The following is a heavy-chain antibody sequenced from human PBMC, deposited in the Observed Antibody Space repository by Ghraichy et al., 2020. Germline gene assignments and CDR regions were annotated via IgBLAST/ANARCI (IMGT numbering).Heavy chain of an antibody. Sequence: ASVKVSCKASGYTFTGYGITWVRQAPGQGLEWMGWINTYNGNTNYAQNFQGRVTMTTDTSTSTAYMELRSLRSDDTAVYYCTRGGWGLMGGFDYWGQGTLVTVSS. V-gene: IGHV1-18*04. CDR2: INTYNGNT. CDR3: TRGGWGLMGGFDY. CDR1: GYTFTGYG. J-gene: IGHJ4*02. D-gene: IGHD2-8*01.